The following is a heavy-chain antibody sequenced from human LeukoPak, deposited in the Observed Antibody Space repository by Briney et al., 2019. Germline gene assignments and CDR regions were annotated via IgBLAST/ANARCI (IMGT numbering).Heavy chain of an antibody. CDR3: ARGLKYSSSWYWFDP. CDR2: INHSGST. V-gene: IGHV4-34*01. CDR1: GGSFSGYY. Sequence: SETLSLTCAVYGGSFSGYYWSWIRQPPGKGLEWIGEINHSGSTNYNPSLKSRVTISVDTSKNQFSLKLSSVTAADTAVYYCARGLKYSSSWYWFDPWGQGTPVTVSS. J-gene: IGHJ5*02. D-gene: IGHD6-13*01.